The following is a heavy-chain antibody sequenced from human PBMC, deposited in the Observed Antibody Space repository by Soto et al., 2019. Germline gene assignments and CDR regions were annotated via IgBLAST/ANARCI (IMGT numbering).Heavy chain of an antibody. Sequence: SETLSLTCTVSGGSISSGDYYWSWIRQPPGKGLEWIGYIYYSGSTYYNPSLKSRVTISVDTSKNQFSLKLSSVTAADTAVYYCARASPDCIAAARFDPWGQGTLGTVSS. CDR1: GGSISSGDYY. D-gene: IGHD6-13*01. CDR3: ARASPDCIAAARFDP. J-gene: IGHJ5*02. CDR2: IYYSGST. V-gene: IGHV4-30-4*01.